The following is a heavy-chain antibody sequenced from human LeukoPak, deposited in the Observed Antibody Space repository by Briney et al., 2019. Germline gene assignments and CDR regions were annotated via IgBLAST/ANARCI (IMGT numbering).Heavy chain of an antibody. CDR2: ISSSSSTI. J-gene: IGHJ4*02. Sequence: GGSLRLSCAASGFTFSSYSMNWVRQAPGKGLEWVSYISSSSSTIYYADSVKGRFTISRDNAKNSLYLQMNSLRAEDTAVYYCARDLGDDFDYWGQGTLVTVSS. CDR1: GFTFSSYS. CDR3: ARDLGDDFDY. D-gene: IGHD3-10*01. V-gene: IGHV3-48*01.